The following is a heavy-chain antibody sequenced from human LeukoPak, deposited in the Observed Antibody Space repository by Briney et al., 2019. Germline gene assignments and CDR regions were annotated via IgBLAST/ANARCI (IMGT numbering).Heavy chain of an antibody. CDR1: GYTFTSYG. V-gene: IGHV1-18*01. Sequence: ASVKVSCKASGYTFTSYGISWVRQAPGQGLEWMGWISAYNGNTNYAQKLQGRVTMTTDTSTSTAYMELRSLRSDDTAVYYCARDSDCGGDCYTDAFDIWGQGTMVTVSS. J-gene: IGHJ3*02. CDR2: ISAYNGNT. CDR3: ARDSDCGGDCYTDAFDI. D-gene: IGHD2-21*02.